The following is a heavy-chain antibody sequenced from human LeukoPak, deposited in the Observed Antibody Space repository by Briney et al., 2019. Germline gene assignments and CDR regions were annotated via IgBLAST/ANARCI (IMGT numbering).Heavy chain of an antibody. CDR3: GTTDYYCYYMDV. CDR1: GFTFSSYA. J-gene: IGHJ6*03. CDR2: ISGSGDGT. Sequence: GGSLRLSCAASGFTFSSYAMSWVRQAPGKGLEWVSAISGSGDGTYYADSVKGRFTISRDNSKNTLYLQMNSLRAEDTAVFYCGTTDYYCYYMDVWGKGTTVTVSS. D-gene: IGHD1-7*01. V-gene: IGHV3-23*01.